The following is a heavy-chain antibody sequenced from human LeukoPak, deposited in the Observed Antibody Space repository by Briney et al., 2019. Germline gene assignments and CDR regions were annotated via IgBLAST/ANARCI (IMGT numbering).Heavy chain of an antibody. Sequence: GGSLRLSCAASGFTLSSYAMHGVHQAPGKGLEWVAVISYDGSNKYYADSVKGRFTISRDNSKNTLYLQMNSLRAEDTAVYYCARGYCSSTSCSPPWFDPWGQGTLVTVSS. CDR3: ARGYCSSTSCSPPWFDP. CDR2: ISYDGSNK. CDR1: GFTLSSYA. J-gene: IGHJ5*02. D-gene: IGHD2-2*01. V-gene: IGHV3-30*01.